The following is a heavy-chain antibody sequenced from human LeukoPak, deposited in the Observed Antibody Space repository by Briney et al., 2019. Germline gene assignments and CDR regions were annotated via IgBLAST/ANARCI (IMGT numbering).Heavy chain of an antibody. CDR3: ATDGAYGLTH. D-gene: IGHD3-16*01. CDR2: VSSDGSR. Sequence: TGGSLRLSCAASGVSFSTTWMHWVRQAPGKGLMWVSHVSSDGSRTYADSVKGRFAVSRDNNKDMVYLQMSSLRAEDTAVYYCATDGAYGLTHWGQGTLVTVSS. CDR1: GVSFSTTW. J-gene: IGHJ4*02. V-gene: IGHV3-74*01.